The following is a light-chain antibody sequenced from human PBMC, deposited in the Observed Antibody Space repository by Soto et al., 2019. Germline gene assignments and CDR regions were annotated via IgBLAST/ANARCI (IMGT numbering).Light chain of an antibody. CDR2: LERSGSY. CDR1: SRHITYI. J-gene: IGLJ1*01. Sequence: QSVLTQSSSASASLGSSVKLTCTLSSRHITYIIAWHQQQPGKAPRYLMKLERSGSYNKGSGFPDRFSGSSSGADRYLTISNLQSEDEADYYCETWDSNTRVFGTGTKVTVL. V-gene: IGLV4-60*03. CDR3: ETWDSNTRV.